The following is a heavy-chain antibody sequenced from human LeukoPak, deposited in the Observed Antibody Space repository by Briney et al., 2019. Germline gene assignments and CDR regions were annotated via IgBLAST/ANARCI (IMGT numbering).Heavy chain of an antibody. CDR1: GGSISSYY. Sequence: SETLSRTGTVAGGSISSYYWSWIRQPAGKGLEWIGRISASGSTNYNPSLQSRVTMSVDTSKNQFSLKVHSVTAADTAVYYCASSEGQFLEYLLQNWGQGTLVTVSS. J-gene: IGHJ4*02. CDR2: ISASGST. D-gene: IGHD3-3*01. CDR3: ASSEGQFLEYLLQN. V-gene: IGHV4-4*07.